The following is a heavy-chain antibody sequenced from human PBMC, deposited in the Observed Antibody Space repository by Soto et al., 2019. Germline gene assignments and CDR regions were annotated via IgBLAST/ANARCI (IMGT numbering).Heavy chain of an antibody. Sequence: SETLSLTCAVSGVSISSGNWWTWVRQSPQRGLEYIGEIFHDGTANYCPSFERRVAISVDTSKNQFSLKLTSVTAADTAVYYCARGRPLRYGGNSEYYFDYWGQGTLVTVSS. V-gene: IGHV4-4*02. CDR3: ARGRPLRYGGNSEYYFDY. CDR2: IFHDGTA. D-gene: IGHD4-17*01. J-gene: IGHJ4*02. CDR1: GVSISSGNW.